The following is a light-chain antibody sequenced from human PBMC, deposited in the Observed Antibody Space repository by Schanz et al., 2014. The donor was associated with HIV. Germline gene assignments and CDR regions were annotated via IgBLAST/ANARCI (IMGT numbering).Light chain of an antibody. J-gene: IGKJ2*01. CDR1: QTVSSSP. CDR2: GAS. CDR3: QQYGSSPPMYT. V-gene: IGKV3-20*01. Sequence: EIVLTQSPDTLSLSPGERATLSCRASQTVSSSPLAWYQQKPGQAPRLLIYGASSRATGIPDRFSGSGSGTDFTLTISRLEPEDFAVYYCQQYGSSPPMYTFGQGTKLEIK.